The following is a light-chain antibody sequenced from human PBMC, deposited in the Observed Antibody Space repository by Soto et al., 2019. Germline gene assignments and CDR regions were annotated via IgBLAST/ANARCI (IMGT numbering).Light chain of an antibody. CDR3: QQYGGSPRT. V-gene: IGKV3-20*01. CDR1: QRVSSNS. J-gene: IGKJ1*01. Sequence: EIVLTQSPGTLSLSPGERATLSCRASQRVSSNSLAWYQHKRGQAPRLLIHGASSRATGIPDRFSGSGSGTDFTLTISRLEPEDFAVYYCQQYGGSPRTFGQGTKVEVK. CDR2: GAS.